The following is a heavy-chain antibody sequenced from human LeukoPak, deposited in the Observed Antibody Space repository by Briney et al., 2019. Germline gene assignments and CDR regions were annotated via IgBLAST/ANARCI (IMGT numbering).Heavy chain of an antibody. Sequence: GGSLRLSCAASGFTFNSYWFHWVRHAPGKGLVWVSRINSDGSDTIYADSVKGRFTIYRDNAKSTVHLQMNSLKAEDTAVYYCARGGYHHGFDIWGQGTMVTVSS. CDR2: INSDGSDT. CDR3: ARGGYHHGFDI. CDR1: GFTFNSYW. D-gene: IGHD2-15*01. V-gene: IGHV3-74*01. J-gene: IGHJ3*02.